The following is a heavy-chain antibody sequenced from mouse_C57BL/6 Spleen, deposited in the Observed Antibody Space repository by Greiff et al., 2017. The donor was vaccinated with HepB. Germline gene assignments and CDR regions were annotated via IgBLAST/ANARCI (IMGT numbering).Heavy chain of an antibody. CDR2: IYPRDGST. D-gene: IGHD1-1*01. CDR3: ARSSPGYYGSSLWYFDV. Sequence: QVQLQQSGPELVKPGASVKLSCKASGYTFTSYDINWVKQRPGQGLEWIGWIYPRDGSTKYNEKFKGKATLTVDTSSSTAYMELHSLTSEDSAVYFCARSSPGYYGSSLWYFDVWGTGTTVTVSS. V-gene: IGHV1-85*01. J-gene: IGHJ1*03. CDR1: GYTFTSYD.